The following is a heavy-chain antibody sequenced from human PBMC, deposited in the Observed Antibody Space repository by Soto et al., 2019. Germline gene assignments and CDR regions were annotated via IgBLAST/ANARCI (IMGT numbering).Heavy chain of an antibody. CDR3: ARVRGYSSGWGYYYYYGMDV. V-gene: IGHV4-34*01. CDR1: DGSFRDFC. D-gene: IGHD6-19*01. J-gene: IGHJ6*02. Sequence: SEPQSHPYAVYDGSFRDFCWSWIRQQPGKGLEWIGEINHSGSTNYNPSLKSRVTISVDTSKNQFSLKLSSVTAADTAVYYCARVRGYSSGWGYYYYYGMDVWGQGTTVTAP. CDR2: INHSGST.